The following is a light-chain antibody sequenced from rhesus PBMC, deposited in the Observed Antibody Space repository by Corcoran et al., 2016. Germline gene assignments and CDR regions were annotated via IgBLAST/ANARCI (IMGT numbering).Light chain of an antibody. V-gene: IGKV1-74*01. CDR3: QHGYGTPFT. Sequence: DIQMTQSPSSLSASVGDRVTITCRASENVNNSLNWYQQKPGKAPKLLIYKASTLQSGVPSRFSGSGSGTDYTFTISSLQPEDVATYYCQHGYGTPFTFGPGTKLDIK. CDR1: ENVNNS. J-gene: IGKJ3*01. CDR2: KAS.